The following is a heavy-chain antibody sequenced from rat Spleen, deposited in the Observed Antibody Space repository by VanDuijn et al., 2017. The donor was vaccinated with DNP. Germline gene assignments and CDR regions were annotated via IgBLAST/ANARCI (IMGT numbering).Heavy chain of an antibody. Sequence: EVQLVESGGGLVQPGRSLKLSCAASGFTFSDYNMAWVRQAPKKGLEWVATISYDGSSTYYRDSVKGRFTISRDNAKSTLYLQMDSLRSEDTATYYCARLTYYGYNYFDYWGQGVMVTVSS. D-gene: IGHD1-9*01. J-gene: IGHJ2*01. CDR1: GFTFSDYN. V-gene: IGHV5-7*01. CDR3: ARLTYYGYNYFDY. CDR2: ISYDGSST.